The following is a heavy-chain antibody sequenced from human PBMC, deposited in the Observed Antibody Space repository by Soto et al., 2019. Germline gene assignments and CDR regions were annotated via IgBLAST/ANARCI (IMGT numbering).Heavy chain of an antibody. D-gene: IGHD2-2*01. J-gene: IGHJ5*02. CDR2: IYYSGST. Sequence: PSETLSLTCTVSGGSISSGDYYWSWIRQPPGKGLECVGYIYYSGSTYYNPSLKSRVTISVDTAKNQFSLKLSSLTAADTAVYYCARDLCNQPYRGGWFDPWGQGTLVTVSX. CDR1: GGSISSGDYY. V-gene: IGHV4-30-4*01. CDR3: ARDLCNQPYRGGWFDP.